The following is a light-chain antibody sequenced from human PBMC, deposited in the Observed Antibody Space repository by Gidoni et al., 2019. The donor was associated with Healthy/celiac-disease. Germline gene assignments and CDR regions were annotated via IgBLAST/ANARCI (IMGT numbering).Light chain of an antibody. V-gene: IGKV1-33*01. CDR3: QQYDNLLLT. J-gene: IGKJ4*01. Sequence: DIQETPSPSSLSASVGDRVTIPCQASQDISNYLNWYQQKPGKAPKLLIYDASNLETGVPTRFSGSGSGTDFTFTISSLQPEDIATYYCQQYDNLLLTFGGGTKVEIK. CDR1: QDISNY. CDR2: DAS.